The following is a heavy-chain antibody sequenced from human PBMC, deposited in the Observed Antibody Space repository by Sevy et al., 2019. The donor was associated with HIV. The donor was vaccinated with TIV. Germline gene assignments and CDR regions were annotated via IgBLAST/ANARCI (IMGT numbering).Heavy chain of an antibody. CDR1: GFTFSSYA. CDR2: ISGSGGST. V-gene: IGHV3-23*01. J-gene: IGHJ4*02. CDR3: AKAPSPYYYDSSGYYPLHYFDY. Sequence: GGSLRLSCAASGFTFSSYAMSWVRQAPGKGLEWVSAISGSGGSTYYADSVKGRFTISRDNSKNTRYLQMNSLRAEDTAVYYCAKAPSPYYYDSSGYYPLHYFDYWGQGTLVTVSS. D-gene: IGHD3-22*01.